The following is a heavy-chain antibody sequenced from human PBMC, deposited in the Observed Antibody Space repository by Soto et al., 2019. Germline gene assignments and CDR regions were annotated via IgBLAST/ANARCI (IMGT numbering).Heavy chain of an antibody. V-gene: IGHV4-34*01. CDR3: AIWCGSVSYSGWSGYYYYYGMDV. J-gene: IGHJ6*02. CDR2: INHSRSI. Sequence: PSETLSLTCAVDGRSFSGYYWSWIRQPPGQGLEWIGEINHSRSINYNPSLKRRVTISVDTSKNQFSLKLSSVTAADTAVYYCAIWCGSVSYSGWSGYYYYYGMDVWGQGTTVTVSS. D-gene: IGHD3-10*01. CDR1: GRSFSGYY.